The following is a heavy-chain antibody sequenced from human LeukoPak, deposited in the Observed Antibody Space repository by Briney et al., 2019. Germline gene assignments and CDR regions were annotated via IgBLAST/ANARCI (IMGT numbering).Heavy chain of an antibody. D-gene: IGHD2-2*01. J-gene: IGHJ6*03. CDR1: GYTFTGYY. CDR3: ARGLQYQLLKALGHYYMDV. V-gene: IGHV1-2*02. Sequence: ASVKVSCKASGYTFTGYYMHWVRQAPGQGLEWMGWINPNSGGTNYAQKFQGRVTMTRDTSISTAYMELSRLRSDDTAVYYCARGLQYQLLKALGHYYMDVWAKGPRSPSR. CDR2: INPNSGGT.